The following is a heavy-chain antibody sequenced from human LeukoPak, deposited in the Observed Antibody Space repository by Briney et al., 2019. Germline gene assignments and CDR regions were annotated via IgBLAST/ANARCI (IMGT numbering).Heavy chain of an antibody. CDR3: ARHAGWNYKKFDP. Sequence: ASQTLSLTCTVSGGSISSGGYYWSWIRQHPGKGLEWIGYIYYSGSTYYNPSLKSRVTISVDTSKNQFSLKLSSVTAADTAVYYCARHAGWNYKKFDPWGQGTLVTVSS. J-gene: IGHJ5*02. CDR1: GGSISSGGYY. V-gene: IGHV4-31*03. D-gene: IGHD1-7*01. CDR2: IYYSGST.